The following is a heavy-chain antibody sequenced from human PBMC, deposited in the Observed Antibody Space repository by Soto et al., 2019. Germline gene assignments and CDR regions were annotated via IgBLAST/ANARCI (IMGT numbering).Heavy chain of an antibody. Sequence: ASVKVSCKASGYTFTSYGISWVRQAPGQGLEWMGWISAYNGNTNYAQKLQGRVTMTTDTSTSTAYMELRSLRSDDTAVYYCARDQHYAILTGTPPLYYYYGMDVWGQGTTVTVSS. CDR1: GYTFTSYG. J-gene: IGHJ6*02. D-gene: IGHD3-9*01. CDR3: ARDQHYAILTGTPPLYYYYGMDV. CDR2: ISAYNGNT. V-gene: IGHV1-18*04.